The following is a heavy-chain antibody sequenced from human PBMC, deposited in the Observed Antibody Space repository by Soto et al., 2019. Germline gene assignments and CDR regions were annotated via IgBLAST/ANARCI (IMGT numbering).Heavy chain of an antibody. D-gene: IGHD6-19*01. J-gene: IGHJ4*02. Sequence: QVQLQQWGAGLLTPSETLSLTCAVYGGSLSGYYWSWIRQPPGKGLEWIGEINHSGSTNYNPSLKSRVTISVDTSKNQFSLKLSSVTAADTAVYYCARGQWLERAFDYWGQGTLVTVSS. V-gene: IGHV4-34*01. CDR3: ARGQWLERAFDY. CDR1: GGSLSGYY. CDR2: INHSGST.